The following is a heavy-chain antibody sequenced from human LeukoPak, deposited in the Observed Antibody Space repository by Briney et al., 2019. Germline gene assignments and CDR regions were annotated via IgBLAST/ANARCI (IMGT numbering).Heavy chain of an antibody. D-gene: IGHD3-22*01. Sequence: PGGSLRLSCAASGFTFSSYAMSWVRQAPGKGLEWVSAISGSGGSTYYADSVKGRFTISRDNSKNTLYLQMNSLRAEATAVYYCAKDPPYYYDSRTEAFDIWGQGTMVTVSS. J-gene: IGHJ3*02. CDR1: GFTFSSYA. V-gene: IGHV3-23*01. CDR2: ISGSGGST. CDR3: AKDPPYYYDSRTEAFDI.